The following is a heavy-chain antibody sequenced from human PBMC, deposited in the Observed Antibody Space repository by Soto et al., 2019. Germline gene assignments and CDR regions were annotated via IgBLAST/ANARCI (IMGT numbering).Heavy chain of an antibody. J-gene: IGHJ5*02. Sequence: SVKVSCKASGGTFSSYAISWVRQAPGPGLEWMGGIIPIFGTAHYAQKFQGRVAITADESTSTAYMELSSLRSEDTAVYYCARGRSSNYDILTGYYNWFDPWGQGTLVTVSS. D-gene: IGHD3-9*01. CDR2: IIPIFGTA. V-gene: IGHV1-69*13. CDR1: GGTFSSYA. CDR3: ARGRSSNYDILTGYYNWFDP.